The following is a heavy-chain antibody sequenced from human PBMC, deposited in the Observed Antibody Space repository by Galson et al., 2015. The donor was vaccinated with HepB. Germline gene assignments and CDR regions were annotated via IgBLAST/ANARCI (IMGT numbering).Heavy chain of an antibody. Sequence: SLRLSCEASGFTFSSYSMNWVRQAPGKGLEWVSSISSSSSYIYYADSVKGRFTISRDNAKNSLYLQMNSLRAEDTAVYYCARDSDSSSLFGYWGQGTLVTVSS. J-gene: IGHJ4*02. V-gene: IGHV3-21*01. CDR1: GFTFSSYS. CDR3: ARDSDSSSLFGY. D-gene: IGHD6-13*01. CDR2: ISSSSSYI.